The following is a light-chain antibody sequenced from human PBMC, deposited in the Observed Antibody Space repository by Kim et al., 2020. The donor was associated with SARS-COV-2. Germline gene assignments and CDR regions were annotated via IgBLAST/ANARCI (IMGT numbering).Light chain of an antibody. CDR2: ETS. V-gene: IGKV1-39*01. CDR3: QQSYSTVPIT. Sequence: SVGDRVTITCQASQTISIYLNWYQQKPGKAPKLLIYETSSLQSGVPSRFSGSGSGTDFTLTISSLQPEDFATYYCQQSYSTVPITFGQGTRLEIK. CDR1: QTISIY. J-gene: IGKJ5*01.